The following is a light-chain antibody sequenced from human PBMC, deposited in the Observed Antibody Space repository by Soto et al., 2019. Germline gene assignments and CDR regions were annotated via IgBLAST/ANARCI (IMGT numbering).Light chain of an antibody. Sequence: ETVLTQSPATLSLFPGERATLSCRASQSVGSSLGWYQQKPGQAPRLLIYDASNRATGIPARFSASGSGTDFTLTINSLEPEDFAVYFCQQRTDWPRLYTFGQGTKLEIK. CDR3: QQRTDWPRLYT. CDR1: QSVGSS. J-gene: IGKJ2*01. CDR2: DAS. V-gene: IGKV3-11*01.